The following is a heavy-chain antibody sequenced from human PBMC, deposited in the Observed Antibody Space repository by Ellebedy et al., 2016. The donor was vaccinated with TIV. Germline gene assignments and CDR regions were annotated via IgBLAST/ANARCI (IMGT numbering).Heavy chain of an antibody. Sequence: GGSLRPSCAASGFSFRSYWMSWVRQVPGKGLEWVANIRQDGSEKYYVDSVKGRFTISRDNTNNSLFLQMNSLRAEDTAVYYCATDGSYGDHLFPQHAFTTWGQGTMVSVSS. V-gene: IGHV3-7*01. CDR2: IRQDGSEK. D-gene: IGHD4-17*01. CDR1: GFSFRSYW. J-gene: IGHJ3*02. CDR3: ATDGSYGDHLFPQHAFTT.